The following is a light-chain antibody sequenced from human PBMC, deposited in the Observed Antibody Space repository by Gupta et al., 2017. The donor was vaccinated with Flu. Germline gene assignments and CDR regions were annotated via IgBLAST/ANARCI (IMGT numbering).Light chain of an antibody. J-gene: IGKJ2*03. CDR2: DGF. CDR3: QRYDFLPYS. CDR1: QDITKY. Sequence: DIQLTQSPSSLSASVGDRVTITCQASQDITKYINWFQQRPGKAPKLLIYDGFTLQEGVPRRFSGRGFGTNFTLIITDLQPEDSATYYCQRYDFLPYSFGQGTTLEI. V-gene: IGKV1-33*01.